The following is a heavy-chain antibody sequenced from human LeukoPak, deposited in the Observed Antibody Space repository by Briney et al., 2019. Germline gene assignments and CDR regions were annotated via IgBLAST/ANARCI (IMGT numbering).Heavy chain of an antibody. CDR1: GFTFSSYS. CDR2: IYYSGST. J-gene: IGHJ4*02. V-gene: IGHV4-59*12. Sequence: GSLRLSCAASGFTFSSYSMNWVRQAPGKGLEWIGNIYYSGSTYYNPSLKSRVTISVDTSKNHFSLKLSSVTAADTAVYNCARVGSSWPHYYFDYWGQGTLVTVSS. CDR3: ARVGSSWPHYYFDY. D-gene: IGHD6-13*01.